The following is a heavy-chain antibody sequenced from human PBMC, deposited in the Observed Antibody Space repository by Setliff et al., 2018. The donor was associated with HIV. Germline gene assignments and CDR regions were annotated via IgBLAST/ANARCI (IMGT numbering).Heavy chain of an antibody. D-gene: IGHD3-10*01. J-gene: IGHJ2*01. CDR3: AREGGQGYSGSGSFYHRNFDL. Sequence: SETLSLTCAVYGGSLSGYYWSWVRQSPGRGLEWIGEINQSGNTNFNPSLKSRLIISVDTSKSQFYLKLTSVTAADTALYYCAREGGQGYSGSGSFYHRNFDLWSRGTLVTVSS. CDR1: GGSLSGYY. V-gene: IGHV4-34*01. CDR2: INQSGNT.